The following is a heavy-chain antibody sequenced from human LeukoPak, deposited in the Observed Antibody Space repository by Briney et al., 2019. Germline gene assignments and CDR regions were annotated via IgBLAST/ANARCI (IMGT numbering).Heavy chain of an antibody. CDR2: FYYAGST. D-gene: IGHD4-17*01. CDR3: ARLPSAGHGYFED. CDR1: GDSIRGFF. V-gene: IGHV4-59*01. Sequence: PSETLSLTCTVSGDSIRGFFWSWIRQSPGKGLEWIGFFYYAGSTNYNPSLKSRVAISVDTSKNQLSLNLSSVTAADTALYYCARLPSAGHGYFEDWGQGALVTVSS. J-gene: IGHJ4*02.